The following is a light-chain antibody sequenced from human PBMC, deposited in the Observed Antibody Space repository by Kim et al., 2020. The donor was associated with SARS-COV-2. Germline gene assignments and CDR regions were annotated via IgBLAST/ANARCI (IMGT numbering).Light chain of an antibody. J-gene: IGLJ2*01. V-gene: IGLV3-1*01. CDR1: KLGDKY. CDR3: QAWDSSTVV. Sequence: SYELTQPPSVSVSPGQTASITCSGDKLGDKYACWYQQKPGQSPMLVMYQDGKRPSGIPERFSGSNSGNTATLTISGTQAMDEADYYCQAWDSSTVVFGGGTQLTVL. CDR2: QDG.